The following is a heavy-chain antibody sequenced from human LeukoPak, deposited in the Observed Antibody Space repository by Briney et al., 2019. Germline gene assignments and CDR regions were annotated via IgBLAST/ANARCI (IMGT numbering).Heavy chain of an antibody. CDR1: GFIFNNEA. CDR2: ISGSGISI. J-gene: IGHJ4*02. CDR3: AKMQTEYDAFTGLYRALCDY. Sequence: QPGGSLRLSCAASGFIFNNEAMSWVRQAPGKGLEWVSAISGSGISIYYADSVKGRFTISRDNSKNVLYLQMNNLRDEDTAIYYCAKMQTEYDAFTGLYRALCDYWGQGTLVTVSS. V-gene: IGHV3-23*01. D-gene: IGHD2-8*02.